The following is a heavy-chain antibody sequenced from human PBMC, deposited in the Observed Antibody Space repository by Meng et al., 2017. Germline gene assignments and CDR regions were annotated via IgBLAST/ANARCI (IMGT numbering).Heavy chain of an antibody. J-gene: IGHJ4*02. CDR2: INANTGNP. CDR1: GYTFKCYA. V-gene: IGHV7-4-1*02. Sequence: VHLVHSWYELKEPGASVKVSCKSSGYTFKCYAMNWLRQAPGQGLEWMGWINANTGNPTYAQGFTGRFVFSLDTSVSTAYLQISSLKAEDTAVYYCAREGRVDFDYWGQGTLVTVSS. CDR3: AREGRVDFDY. D-gene: IGHD1-26*01.